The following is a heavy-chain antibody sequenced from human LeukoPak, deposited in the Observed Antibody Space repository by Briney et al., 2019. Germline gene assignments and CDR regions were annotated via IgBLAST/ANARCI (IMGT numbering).Heavy chain of an antibody. J-gene: IGHJ4*02. CDR1: GFTFSSYG. V-gene: IGHV3-30*18. CDR2: ISYDGSNK. D-gene: IGHD3-22*01. CDR3: AKPYYYDSSGYPYYFDY. Sequence: GGSLRLSCAASGFTFSSYGMHWVRQAPGKGLEWVAVISYDGSNKYYADSVKGRFTISRDNSKNTLYLQMNSLRAEDTAVYYCAKPYYYDSSGYPYYFDYWGQGTLVTVSS.